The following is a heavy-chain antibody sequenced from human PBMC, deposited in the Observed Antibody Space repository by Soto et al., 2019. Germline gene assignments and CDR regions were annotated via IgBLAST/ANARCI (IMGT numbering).Heavy chain of an antibody. CDR2: ISGSGGST. CDR3: AKGYGSGYYLIHGWFDP. Sequence: PGGSLRLSCAASGFTFSIYAMSWFRQAPGKGLEWVSAISGSGGSTYYADSVKGRFTISRDNSKNTLYLQMNSLRAEDTAVYYCAKGYGSGYYLIHGWFDPWGKGTLVTVSS. CDR1: GFTFSIYA. V-gene: IGHV3-23*01. D-gene: IGHD3-22*01. J-gene: IGHJ5*02.